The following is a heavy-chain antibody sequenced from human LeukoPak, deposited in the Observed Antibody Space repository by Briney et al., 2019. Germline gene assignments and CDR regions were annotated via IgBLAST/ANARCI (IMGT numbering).Heavy chain of an antibody. CDR3: AKESGVVVAATPYNWFDP. CDR2: ISRSGGST. J-gene: IGHJ5*02. CDR1: GFTFSSYW. V-gene: IGHV3-23*01. Sequence: GGSLRLSCAASGFTFSSYWMSWVRQAPGKGLEWVSAISRSGGSTYYADSVKDRFTISRDNSKNTLYLQMNSLRVEDTAVYYCAKESGVVVAATPYNWFDPWGQGTLVTVSS. D-gene: IGHD2-15*01.